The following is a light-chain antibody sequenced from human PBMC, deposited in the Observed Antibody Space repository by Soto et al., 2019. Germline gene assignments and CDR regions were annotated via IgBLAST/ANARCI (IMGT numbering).Light chain of an antibody. Sequence: DIQMTQSPSSLSASVGDRVTITCQASQNINNYLNWYQQKPGRAPKLLIYDASNLEAGVPSRFRGSGSGTEFSLTISSLQPDDFATYYCQQYSSHSTFGQGTKVDIK. V-gene: IGKV1-33*01. J-gene: IGKJ1*01. CDR2: DAS. CDR3: QQYSSHST. CDR1: QNINNY.